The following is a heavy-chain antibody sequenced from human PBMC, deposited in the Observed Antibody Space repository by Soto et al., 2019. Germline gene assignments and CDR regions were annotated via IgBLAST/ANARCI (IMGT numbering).Heavy chain of an antibody. CDR2: ISYDGSNK. Sequence: GGSLRLSCAASGFTFSSYVMHWVRQAPGKGLEWVAVISYDGSNKYYADSVKGRFTISRDNSKNALYLQMICLRAEDTAVYYCAKGVTDGDYDFYYVMDVWGQGTSVTVSS. V-gene: IGHV3-30-3*01. CDR3: AKGVTDGDYDFYYVMDV. CDR1: GFTFSSYV. J-gene: IGHJ6*02. D-gene: IGHD4-17*01.